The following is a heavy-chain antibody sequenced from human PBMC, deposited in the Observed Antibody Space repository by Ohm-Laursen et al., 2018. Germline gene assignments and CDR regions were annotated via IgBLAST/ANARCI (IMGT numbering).Heavy chain of an antibody. CDR3: TKAYGVRVEAAIASFDF. D-gene: IGHD2-15*01. CDR2: IRGNSGSI. Sequence: SLRLSCSASGFTFDDYAMHWVRQAPGKGLEWVSGIRGNSGSIGYADSMKGRFTISRDNARNSLYLQMNSLRAEDTALYYCTKAYGVRVEAAIASFDFWGQGTLVTVSS. CDR1: GFTFDDYA. V-gene: IGHV3-9*01. J-gene: IGHJ4*02.